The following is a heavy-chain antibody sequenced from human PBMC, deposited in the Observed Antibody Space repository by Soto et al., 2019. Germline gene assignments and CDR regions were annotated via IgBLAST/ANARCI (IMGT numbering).Heavy chain of an antibody. CDR1: GYTFTGYY. CDR2: INPNSGGT. D-gene: IGHD6-6*01. J-gene: IGHJ6*02. V-gene: IGHV1-2*02. CDR3: ARVGYSSSPYGMDV. Sequence: GASVKVSCKASGYTFTGYYMHWVRQAPGQGLEWMGWINPNSGGTNYAQKFQGRVTMTRDTSISTAYMELSRLRSDDTAVYYCARVGYSSSPYGMDVWRQGTTVTVSS.